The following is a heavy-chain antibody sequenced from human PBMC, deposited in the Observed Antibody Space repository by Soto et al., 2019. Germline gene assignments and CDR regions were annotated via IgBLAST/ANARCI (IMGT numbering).Heavy chain of an antibody. CDR1: GFTFSNLY. D-gene: IGHD7-27*01. CDR2: IKRIIDGGTT. Sequence: EAPLVESGGDMVKPGGSLSLSCAASGFTFSNLYMSWSRQAPGKGLEWVGHIKRIIDGGTTAYAAPVNGRFTISRDDSKGVLYLQMNSLKTEDTAMYYCGTGDAFDIWGQGTMVTVS. V-gene: IGHV3-15*01. J-gene: IGHJ3*02. CDR3: GTGDAFDI.